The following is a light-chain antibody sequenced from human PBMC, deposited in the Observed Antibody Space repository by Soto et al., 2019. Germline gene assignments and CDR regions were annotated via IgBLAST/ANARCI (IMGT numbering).Light chain of an antibody. Sequence: DVVMTQSPLSLPVTLGQPASISCRSSQSLVSSDGDTYLNWFQQRPGQSPRRLIYKVSNRDSGGPDRFSASESGTDFTLKISRGEAEDVAMYFCIEGPHWPLTFGPGTKVEIK. CDR3: IEGPHWPLT. CDR1: QSLVSSDGDTY. CDR2: KVS. V-gene: IGKV2-30*01. J-gene: IGKJ3*01.